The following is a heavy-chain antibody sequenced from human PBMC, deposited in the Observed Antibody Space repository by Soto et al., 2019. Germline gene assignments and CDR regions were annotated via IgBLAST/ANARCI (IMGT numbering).Heavy chain of an antibody. J-gene: IGHJ4*02. D-gene: IGHD2-15*01. V-gene: IGHV3-23*01. Sequence: EVYLLDSGGGLVQPGGSLRVSCVASRFTFDNYVMSWVRQAPGKGLEWVSSISDSGGSTYYADSVKGRFTISRDNSKNTLHLQMHSLRAEDTAVYYCTKGWLDYWGQGTLVTVSS. CDR1: RFTFDNYV. CDR3: TKGWLDY. CDR2: ISDSGGST.